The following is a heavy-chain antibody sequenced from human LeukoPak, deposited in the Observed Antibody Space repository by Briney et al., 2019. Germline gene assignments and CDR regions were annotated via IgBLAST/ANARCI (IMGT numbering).Heavy chain of an antibody. CDR3: ARYCSGGSCYEFDP. V-gene: IGHV4-30-4*01. CDR1: GRPISCGDYY. CDR2: IYYSGST. Sequence: SQALSLTCTVSGRPISCGDYYRSWIRQPPGKGLDWLGYIYYSGSTYYNPSLKSRVTISVDTSKNQFSLKLSSATAADTAVYYCARYCSGGSCYEFDPWGQGTLVTVSS. D-gene: IGHD2-15*01. J-gene: IGHJ5*02.